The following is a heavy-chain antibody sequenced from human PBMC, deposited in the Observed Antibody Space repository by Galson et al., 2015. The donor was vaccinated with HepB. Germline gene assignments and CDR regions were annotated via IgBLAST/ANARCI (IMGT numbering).Heavy chain of an antibody. CDR1: GYTFTGYY. CDR2: INPNSGGT. D-gene: IGHD6-19*01. Sequence: SVKVSCKASGYTFTGYYMHWVRQAPGQGLEWMGRINPNSGGTNYAQKFQGRVTMTRDTSISTAYMELSRLRSDDTAVYYCAREGWPVRDDAFDIWGQGTMVTVPS. CDR3: AREGWPVRDDAFDI. J-gene: IGHJ3*02. V-gene: IGHV1-2*06.